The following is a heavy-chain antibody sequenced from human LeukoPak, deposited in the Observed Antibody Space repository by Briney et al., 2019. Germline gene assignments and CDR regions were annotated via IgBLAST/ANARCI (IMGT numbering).Heavy chain of an antibody. CDR3: ARDKGRWWELRLFFDY. J-gene: IGHJ4*02. V-gene: IGHV1-2*02. Sequence: GASVKVSCKASGYTFTGYYMHWVRQAPGQGLEWMGWINPNSGGTNYAQKFQGRVTMTRDTSISTAYMELRSLRSDDTAVYYCARDKGRWWELRLFFDYWGQGTLVTVSS. CDR1: GYTFTGYY. D-gene: IGHD1-26*01. CDR2: INPNSGGT.